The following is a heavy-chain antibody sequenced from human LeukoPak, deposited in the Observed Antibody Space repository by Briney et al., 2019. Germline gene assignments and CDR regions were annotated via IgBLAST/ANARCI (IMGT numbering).Heavy chain of an antibody. CDR3: ARPRDSGWSKTWDY. J-gene: IGHJ4*02. CDR1: GFTSSSYW. Sequence: GGSLRLPCAGSGFTSSSYWMTWVRQAPGKGLEWVANIKQDGTEKYYVDSVKGRFTISRDNAQNSLYLQVSSLRAEDTAVYYCARPRDSGWSKTWDYWGQGTLVTVSS. D-gene: IGHD6-13*01. CDR2: IKQDGTEK. V-gene: IGHV3-7*03.